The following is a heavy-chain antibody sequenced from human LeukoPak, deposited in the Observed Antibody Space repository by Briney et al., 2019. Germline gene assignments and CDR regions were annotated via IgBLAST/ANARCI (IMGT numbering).Heavy chain of an antibody. Sequence: GGSLRLSCAASGFTFSSYSMNWVRQAPGKGLEWVSSISSSSSYIYYADSVKGRFTISRDNAKNSLYLQMNSLRAEDTAVYYCARVYSGLTFGYFDLWGRGTLVTVSS. CDR2: ISSSSSYI. V-gene: IGHV3-21*01. D-gene: IGHD6-13*01. J-gene: IGHJ2*01. CDR3: ARVYSGLTFGYFDL. CDR1: GFTFSSYS.